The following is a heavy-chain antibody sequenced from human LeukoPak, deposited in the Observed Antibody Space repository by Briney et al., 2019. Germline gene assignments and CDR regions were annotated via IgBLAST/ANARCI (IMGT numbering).Heavy chain of an antibody. V-gene: IGHV3-48*01. CDR3: ARDPSGRYYYGSGSYYRWFDP. D-gene: IGHD3-10*01. CDR1: GFTFSSYS. CDR2: ISSSSSTI. Sequence: PGGSLRLSCAASGFTFSSYSMNWVRQAPGKGLEWVSYISSSSSTIYYADSVKGRFTISRDNAKNSLYLQMNSLRAEDTAVYYCARDPSGRYYYGSGSYYRWFDPWGQGTLVTVSS. J-gene: IGHJ5*02.